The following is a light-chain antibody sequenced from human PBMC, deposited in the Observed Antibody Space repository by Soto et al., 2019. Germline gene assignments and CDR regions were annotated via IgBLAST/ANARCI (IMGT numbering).Light chain of an antibody. CDR2: AAS. Sequence: DIQMTQSPSSLSASVGDRITITCRASQSINSYLNWYQQKPGKAPKLLIYAASSLQSGVPSRFSGSGSGTDFTLTVSSLHPEDFATYYCQQSYSSPLTFGPGTKVDIK. J-gene: IGKJ3*01. CDR1: QSINSY. CDR3: QQSYSSPLT. V-gene: IGKV1-39*01.